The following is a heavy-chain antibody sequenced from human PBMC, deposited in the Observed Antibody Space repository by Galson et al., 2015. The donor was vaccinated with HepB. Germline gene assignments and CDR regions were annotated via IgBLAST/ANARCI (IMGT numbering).Heavy chain of an antibody. D-gene: IGHD5-12*01. CDR1: GLTLHRYN. CDR2: ISSGSSYI. J-gene: IGHJ4*02. Sequence: SLRLSCAASGLTLHRYNMNWVRQAPGKGLEWVSSISSGSSYIYYADSAKGRFTISRDNTKNSVYLQMNSLRAEDTAIYYCARDEHCSGYVCNLDHWGQGTLVTVSS. CDR3: ARDEHCSGYVCNLDH. V-gene: IGHV3-21*01.